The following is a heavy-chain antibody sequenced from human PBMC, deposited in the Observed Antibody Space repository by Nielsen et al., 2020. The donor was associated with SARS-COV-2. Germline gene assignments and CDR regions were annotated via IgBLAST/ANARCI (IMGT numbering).Heavy chain of an antibody. CDR1: GFTFSSHG. D-gene: IGHD2-2*01. Sequence: LSLTRAASGFTFSSHGMHWVRQAPGKGLEWVAVIWYDGSNKYYADSVKGRFTISRDNSKNTLYLQMNSLRAEDTAVYYCARGIVVVPAAMDYWGQGTLVTVSS. J-gene: IGHJ4*02. CDR2: IWYDGSNK. V-gene: IGHV3-33*01. CDR3: ARGIVVVPAAMDY.